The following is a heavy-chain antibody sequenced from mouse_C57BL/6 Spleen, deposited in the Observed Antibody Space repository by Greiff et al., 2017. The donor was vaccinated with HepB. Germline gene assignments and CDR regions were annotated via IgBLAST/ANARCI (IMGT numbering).Heavy chain of an antibody. D-gene: IGHD2-4*01. Sequence: VQLQQSGPELVKPGASVKISCKASGYSFTGYYMNWVKQSPEKSLEWIGEINPSTGGTTYNQKFKAKATLTVDKSSSTAYMQLKSLTSEDSAVYYCAGIYYDYDGYAMDYWGQGTSVTVSS. CDR1: GYSFTGYY. CDR3: AGIYYDYDGYAMDY. J-gene: IGHJ4*01. V-gene: IGHV1-42*01. CDR2: INPSTGGT.